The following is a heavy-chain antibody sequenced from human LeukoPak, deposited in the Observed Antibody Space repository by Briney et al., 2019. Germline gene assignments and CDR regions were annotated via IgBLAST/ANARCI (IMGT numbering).Heavy chain of an antibody. CDR3: ASKKSSSWNFFDY. CDR2: ISYDGSNK. CDR1: GFTFSSYA. J-gene: IGHJ4*02. V-gene: IGHV3-30-3*01. Sequence: GGSLRLSCAASGFTFSSYAMHWVRQAPGKGLEWVAVISYDGSNKYYADSVKGRFTISRDNSKNTLYLQMNSLRAEDTAVYYSASKKSSSWNFFDYWGQGTLVTVSS. D-gene: IGHD6-13*01.